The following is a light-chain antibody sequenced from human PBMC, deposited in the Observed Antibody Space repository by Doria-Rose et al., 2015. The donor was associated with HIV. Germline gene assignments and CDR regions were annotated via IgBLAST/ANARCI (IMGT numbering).Light chain of an antibody. J-gene: IGKJ1*01. CDR3: HQYGTSWT. CDR2: DGS. CDR1: QSFSSTY. V-gene: IGKV3-20*01. Sequence: TQSPGTLSLSPGERATLSCRASQSFSSTYLAWYQQKPGQAPSLLIYDGSPRATGIPDRFSASGSGTDFTLTINRLELEDFALYYCHQYGTSWTFGQGTKVEI.